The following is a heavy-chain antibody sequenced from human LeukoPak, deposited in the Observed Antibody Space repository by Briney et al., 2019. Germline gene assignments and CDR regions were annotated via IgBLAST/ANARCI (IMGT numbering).Heavy chain of an antibody. CDR3: ARSDSSGYSSFDY. V-gene: IGHV1-3*01. Sequence: FQGRVTITRDTSASTAYMELSSLRSEETAVYYCARSDSSGYSSFDYWGQGTLVTVFS. J-gene: IGHJ4*02. D-gene: IGHD3-22*01.